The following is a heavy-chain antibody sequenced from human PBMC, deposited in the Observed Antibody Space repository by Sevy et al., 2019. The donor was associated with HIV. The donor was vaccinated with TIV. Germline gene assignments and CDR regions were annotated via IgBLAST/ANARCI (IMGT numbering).Heavy chain of an antibody. V-gene: IGHV3-9*01. CDR1: GFTFDDYA. J-gene: IGHJ4*02. CDR3: AKAIVGALYYFDY. D-gene: IGHD1-26*01. CDR2: ISWNSGSI. Sequence: GGSLRLSCAASGFTFDDYAMYWVRQAPGKGLEWVSGISWNSGSIGYADSVKGRFTISRDNAKNSLYLQMNSLRAEDTALYYCAKAIVGALYYFDYCGQGTLVTVSS.